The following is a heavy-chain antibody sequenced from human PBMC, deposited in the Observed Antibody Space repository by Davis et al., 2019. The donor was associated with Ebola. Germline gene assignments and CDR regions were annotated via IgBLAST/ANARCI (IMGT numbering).Heavy chain of an antibody. CDR1: GGSISSYY. J-gene: IGHJ6*03. D-gene: IGHD3-10*01. V-gene: IGHV4-59*01. Sequence: PSETLSLTCTVSGGSISSYYWSWIRQPPGKGLEWIGYIYYSGSTNYNPSLKSRVTISVDTSKNQFSLKLSSVTAADTAVYYCASTLSKVRGVINYYYYMDVWGKGTTVTVSS. CDR2: IYYSGST. CDR3: ASTLSKVRGVINYYYYMDV.